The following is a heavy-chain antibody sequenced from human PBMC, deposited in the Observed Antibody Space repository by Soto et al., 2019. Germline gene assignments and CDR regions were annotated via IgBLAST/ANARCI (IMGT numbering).Heavy chain of an antibody. D-gene: IGHD6-6*01. CDR2: ISSSGSTI. CDR1: GFTFSDYY. CDR3: ARDSDSSSSVGAFDI. V-gene: IGHV3-11*01. Sequence: GGSLRLSCAASGFTFSDYYMSWIRQAPGKGLEWVSYISSSGSTIYYADSVKGRFTISRDNAKNSLYLQMNSLRAEDTAVYYCARDSDSSSSVGAFDIWGQGAMVTVSS. J-gene: IGHJ3*02.